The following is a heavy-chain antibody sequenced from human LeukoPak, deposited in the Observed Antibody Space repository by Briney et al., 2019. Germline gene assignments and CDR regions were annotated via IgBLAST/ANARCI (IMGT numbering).Heavy chain of an antibody. CDR2: INPDGSWT. CDR3: ARYEHRPGATTSDP. J-gene: IGHJ5*02. CDR1: GFTFNTYW. V-gene: IGHV3-74*01. D-gene: IGHD1-14*01. Sequence: GGSLRLSCAASGFTFNTYWMVWFRQAPGKGLVWVSCINPDGSWTLHADSVKGRFTISRDYTKNTLYLQMNSLRVEDTAMYYCARYEHRPGATTSDPWSQGTLVTVSS.